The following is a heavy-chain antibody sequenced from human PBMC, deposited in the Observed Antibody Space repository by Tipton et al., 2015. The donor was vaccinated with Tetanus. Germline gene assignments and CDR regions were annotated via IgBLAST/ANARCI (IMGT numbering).Heavy chain of an antibody. CDR3: ARDTNYYDSSGLFDY. V-gene: IGHV4-31*03. CDR1: GGSISSGGYY. Sequence: TLSLTCTVSGGSISSGGYYWSWIRQHPGKGLEWIGYIYYGGSTYYNPSLKSRVTISVDTSKNQFSLKLSSVTAADTAVYYCARDTNYYDSSGLFDYWGQGTLVTVSS. CDR2: IYYGGST. D-gene: IGHD3-22*01. J-gene: IGHJ4*02.